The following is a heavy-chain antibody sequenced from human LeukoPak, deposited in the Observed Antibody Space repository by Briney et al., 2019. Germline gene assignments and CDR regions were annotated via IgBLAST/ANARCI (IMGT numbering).Heavy chain of an antibody. CDR2: ISSNSNYI. J-gene: IGHJ3*02. D-gene: IGHD2-2*01. V-gene: IGHV3-21*01. Sequence: GGSLRLSCAASGFTFSSYSMNWVRQAPGKGLEWVSSISSNSNYIFYADSVQGRFTISRDNAENSLFLQMNSLRAEDTAVYYCASRYCTSTNCYAFDIWGQGTMVTVSS. CDR3: ASRYCTSTNCYAFDI. CDR1: GFTFSSYS.